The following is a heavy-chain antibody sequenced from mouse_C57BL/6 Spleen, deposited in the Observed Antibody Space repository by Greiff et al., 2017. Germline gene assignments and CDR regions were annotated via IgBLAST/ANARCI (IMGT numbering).Heavy chain of an antibody. CDR3: ATTTVVGYYAMDY. CDR2: INPNYGTT. CDR1: GYSFTDYN. J-gene: IGHJ4*01. D-gene: IGHD1-1*01. Sequence: VQLQQSGPELVKPGASVKISCKASGYSFTDYNMNWVKQSNGKSLEWIGVINPNYGTTSYNQKFKGKATLTVDQSSSTAYMQRNSLTSEDSAVYYCATTTVVGYYAMDYWGQGTSVTVSS. V-gene: IGHV1-39*01.